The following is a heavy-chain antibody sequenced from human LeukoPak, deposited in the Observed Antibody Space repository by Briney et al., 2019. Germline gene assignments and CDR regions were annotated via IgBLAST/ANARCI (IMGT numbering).Heavy chain of an antibody. Sequence: ASVKVSCKASGYTFTNNDINWVRQATGQGLEWKGWVSPDSGDTGYAPNFRGRVTMTTDTSISTAYMELTSLTSEDTAIYYCTRGRAAGDWGQGTLVTVSS. CDR1: GYTFTNND. D-gene: IGHD6-19*01. V-gene: IGHV1-8*01. CDR2: VSPDSGDT. CDR3: TRGRAAGD. J-gene: IGHJ4*02.